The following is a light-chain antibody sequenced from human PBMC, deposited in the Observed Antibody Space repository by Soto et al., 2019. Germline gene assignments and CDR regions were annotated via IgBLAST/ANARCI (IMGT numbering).Light chain of an antibody. CDR3: GTWDTSRRTVV. J-gene: IGLJ2*01. CDR2: DSS. CDR1: SSNIGSQH. Sequence: QSILTQPHSVSAAPGQQISISCSGRSSNIGSQHVTWYQHIPETAPRLLIYDSSKRYSGIPDRFSGSKSGTSATLAITGLQTGDEADYYCGTWDTSRRTVVFGGGTKLTVL. V-gene: IGLV1-51*01.